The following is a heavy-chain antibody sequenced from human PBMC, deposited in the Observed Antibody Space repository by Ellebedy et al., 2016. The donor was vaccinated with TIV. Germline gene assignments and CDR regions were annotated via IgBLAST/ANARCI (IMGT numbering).Heavy chain of an antibody. CDR2: TNPNSGGT. V-gene: IGHV1-2*02. CDR3: ARDDYYGSGSYGY. CDR1: GYTFTGYF. D-gene: IGHD3-10*01. Sequence: ASVKVSCKTFGYTFTGYFMHWVRQAPGEGLEWMGWTNPNSGGTNYAQKFQGRVTMTRDTSITTAYMDLRRLRSDDTAIYYCARDDYYGSGSYGYWGQGTLVTVSS. J-gene: IGHJ4*02.